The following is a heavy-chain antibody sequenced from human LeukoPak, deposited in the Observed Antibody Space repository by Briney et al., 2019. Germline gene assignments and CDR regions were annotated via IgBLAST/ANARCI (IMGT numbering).Heavy chain of an antibody. CDR2: IYYSGST. J-gene: IGHJ5*02. CDR1: GGSISSYY. Sequence: SETLSLTCTVSGGSISSYYWSWIRQPPGKGLDWIGYIYYSGSTNYNPSLKSRVTISVDTSKNQFSLKLSSVTAADTAVHYCARQRGSGSYNWFDPWGQGTLVTVSS. V-gene: IGHV4-59*01. CDR3: ARQRGSGSYNWFDP. D-gene: IGHD1-26*01.